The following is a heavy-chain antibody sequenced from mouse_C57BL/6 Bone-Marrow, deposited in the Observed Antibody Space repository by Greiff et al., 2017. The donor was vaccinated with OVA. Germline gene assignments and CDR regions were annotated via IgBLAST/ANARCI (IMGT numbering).Heavy chain of an antibody. Sequence: QVQLQQPGAELVKPGASVKLSCKASGYTFTSYWMHWVKQRPGQGLEWIGMIHPNSGSTNYNEKFKSKATLTVDKSSSTAYMQLSSLTSEDSAVYYCARRVYYNYARDYWGQGTSVTVSS. CDR3: ARRVYYNYARDY. J-gene: IGHJ4*01. D-gene: IGHD1-1*01. CDR1: GYTFTSYW. CDR2: IHPNSGST. V-gene: IGHV1-64*01.